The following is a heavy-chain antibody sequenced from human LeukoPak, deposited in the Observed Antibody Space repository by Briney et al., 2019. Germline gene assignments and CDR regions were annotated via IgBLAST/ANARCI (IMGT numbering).Heavy chain of an antibody. J-gene: IGHJ6*03. CDR1: GYTFINYG. D-gene: IGHD2-2*01. Sequence: GVSVKVSCKASGYTFINYGIIGVRQAPGQGLEWMGWISAYNGDTNYAPKLQGRGTMTTETSTSTVYMELRSLGSDDDGVYFCSGCSAYCSSISCFTDFHNYYTGVRAPGTTVTLSS. CDR2: ISAYNGDT. CDR3: SGCSAYCSSISCFTDFHNYYTGV. V-gene: IGHV1-18*01.